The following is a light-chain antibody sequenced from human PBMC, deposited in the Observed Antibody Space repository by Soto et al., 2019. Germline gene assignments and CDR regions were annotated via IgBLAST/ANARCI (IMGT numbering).Light chain of an antibody. CDR2: GAS. CDR1: KSVSSSY. V-gene: IGKV3-20*01. CDR3: QQYGNSPPNT. Sequence: EIVLTQSPGTLSLSPGERATLSCRASKSVSSSYLAWYQQKPGQAPRLLIYGASSRATGITDRFSGSGSGTDFTLTISRLEPEDFAVYFCQQYGNSPPNTFGQGTKVDIK. J-gene: IGKJ2*01.